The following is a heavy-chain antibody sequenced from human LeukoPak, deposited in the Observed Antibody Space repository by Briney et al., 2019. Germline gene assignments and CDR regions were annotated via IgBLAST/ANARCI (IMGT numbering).Heavy chain of an antibody. V-gene: IGHV4-34*01. CDR3: ATTPASSYYDFWSGYYSAFDI. CDR2: INHSGST. Sequence: SETLSLTCAVFGGSFSTYYWSWIRQPPGKGLEWIGEINHSGSTNYNPSLKSRVTISVDTSKNQFSLNLSSVTAADTAVYYCATTPASSYYDFWSGYYSAFDIWGQGTMVTVSS. D-gene: IGHD3-3*01. J-gene: IGHJ3*02. CDR1: GGSFSTYY.